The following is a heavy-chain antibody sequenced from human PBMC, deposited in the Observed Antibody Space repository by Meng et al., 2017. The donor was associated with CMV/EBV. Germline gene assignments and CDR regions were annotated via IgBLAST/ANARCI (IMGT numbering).Heavy chain of an antibody. CDR3: ARADAIVVVPAAILDYYYGMDV. Sequence: GGSLRLFCAASGFTFSSYSMNWVRQAPGKGLEWVSSISSSSSYIYYADSVKGRFTISRDNAKNSLYLQMNSLRAEDTAVYYCARADAIVVVPAAILDYYYGMDVWGQGTTVTVSS. V-gene: IGHV3-21*01. CDR2: ISSSSSYI. J-gene: IGHJ6*02. D-gene: IGHD2-2*01. CDR1: GFTFSSYS.